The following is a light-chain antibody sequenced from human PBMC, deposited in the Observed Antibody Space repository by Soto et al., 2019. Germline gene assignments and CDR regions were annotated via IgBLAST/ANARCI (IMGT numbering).Light chain of an antibody. V-gene: IGLV6-57*04. J-gene: IGLJ2*01. Sequence: NFMLTQPHSVSESPGKTITISCTRSSGNIASSSVQWYQQRPGSAPTTVIYEDRQRPSGVPDRFSGSIDASSNSASLTISGLKPEDEADYYCQSYDTTTHVVFGGGTKGTVL. CDR1: SGNIASSS. CDR3: QSYDTTTHVV. CDR2: EDR.